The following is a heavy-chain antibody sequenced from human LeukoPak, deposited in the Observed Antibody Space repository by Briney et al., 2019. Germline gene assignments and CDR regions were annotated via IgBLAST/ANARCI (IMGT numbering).Heavy chain of an antibody. V-gene: IGHV1-2*02. Sequence: ASVKVSCKASGYTFTDYYIQWVRQAPGQGLEWLGWINPNSGGTNYAQKFQGRVTMTRDTSISTAYMELSRLRSDDTAVYYCARFYGDYEDNWFDPWGQGTLVTVSS. CDR3: ARFYGDYEDNWFDP. CDR2: INPNSGGT. J-gene: IGHJ5*02. D-gene: IGHD4-17*01. CDR1: GYTFTDYY.